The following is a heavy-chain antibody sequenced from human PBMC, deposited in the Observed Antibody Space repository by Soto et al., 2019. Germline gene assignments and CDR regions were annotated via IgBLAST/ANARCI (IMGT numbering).Heavy chain of an antibody. Sequence: ASLKGDRKTAVYAISVDHMHWRRQTNGLGLEWVGWINPKNGGTNYAQKFRGRVTLTRDMSISTAYMEVNIVRSDDTAVYYCARGQVGPSLALSLSWGQGTLVTGSS. CDR1: VYAISVDH. CDR2: INPKNGGT. J-gene: IGHJ4*02. CDR3: ARGQVGPSLALSLS. D-gene: IGHD1-26*01. V-gene: IGHV1-2*02.